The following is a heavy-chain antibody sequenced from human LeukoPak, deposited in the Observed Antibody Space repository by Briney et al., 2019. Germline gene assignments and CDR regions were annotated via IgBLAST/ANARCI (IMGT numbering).Heavy chain of an antibody. Sequence: ASVKVSCKDSGYTFTSYAMNWVRQAPGQGLEWMGWINTNTGNPTYAQGFTGRFVFSLDTSVSTAYLQISSLKAEDTAVYYCARAGYYDILTGYYPGFGYWGQGTLVTVSS. D-gene: IGHD3-9*01. J-gene: IGHJ4*02. V-gene: IGHV7-4-1*02. CDR1: GYTFTSYA. CDR2: INTNTGNP. CDR3: ARAGYYDILTGYYPGFGY.